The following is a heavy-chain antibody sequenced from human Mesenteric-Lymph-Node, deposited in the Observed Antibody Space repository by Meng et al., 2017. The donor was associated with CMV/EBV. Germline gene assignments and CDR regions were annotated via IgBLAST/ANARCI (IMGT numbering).Heavy chain of an antibody. CDR1: GFTFSSYA. CDR3: AKDDGGYYYYGMDV. D-gene: IGHD3-16*01. Sequence: GESLKISCAVSGFTFSSYAMSWVRQAPGKGLEWVSVIYSGGSSTYYADSVKGRFTISRDNSKNTLYLQMNSLRAEDTAVYYCAKDDGGYYYYGMDVWGQGTTVTVSS. J-gene: IGHJ6*02. CDR2: IYSGGSST. V-gene: IGHV3-23*03.